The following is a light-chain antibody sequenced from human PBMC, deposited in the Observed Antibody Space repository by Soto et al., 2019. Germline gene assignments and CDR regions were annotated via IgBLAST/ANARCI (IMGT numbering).Light chain of an antibody. V-gene: IGLV2-18*01. CDR2: EVN. CDR3: SLYISGSTYV. CDR1: SSDVGSYNR. Sequence: QSALTQPPSVSGSPGQSFTISCTGTSSDVGSYNRLSWYQQPPGTAPKLIMYEVNTRPSGVPDRFSGSKSGSTASLTISGLQAEDEADYYCSLYISGSTYVFGTGTKVTVL. J-gene: IGLJ1*01.